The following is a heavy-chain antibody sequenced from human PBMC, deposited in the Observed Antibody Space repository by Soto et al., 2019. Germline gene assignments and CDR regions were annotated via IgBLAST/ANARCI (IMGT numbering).Heavy chain of an antibody. CDR1: GFTFSSYA. D-gene: IGHD3-9*01. V-gene: IGHV3-23*01. Sequence: GGSLRLSCAASGFTFSSYAMSWVRQAPGKGLEWVSAISGSGGSTYYADSVKGRFTISRDNSKNTLYLQMNSLRAEDTAVYYCAKGVLRYFDRTTNWFDPWGQGTLVTVSS. CDR3: AKGVLRYFDRTTNWFDP. CDR2: ISGSGGST. J-gene: IGHJ5*02.